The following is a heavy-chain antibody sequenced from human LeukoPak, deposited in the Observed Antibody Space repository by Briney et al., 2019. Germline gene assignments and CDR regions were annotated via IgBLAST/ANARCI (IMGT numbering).Heavy chain of an antibody. D-gene: IGHD3-3*01. V-gene: IGHV1-2*02. CDR2: INPKGGDA. J-gene: IGHJ4*02. CDR1: GYTFTDYY. Sequence: ASVKVSCKASGYTFTDYYMHWVRQAPGQGLEWMGWINPKGGDANYAQKFQGRVTMTRDTSISTAYMELSRLRSDDSAVYYCAIYEVDYWGQGTLVTVSS. CDR3: AIYEVDY.